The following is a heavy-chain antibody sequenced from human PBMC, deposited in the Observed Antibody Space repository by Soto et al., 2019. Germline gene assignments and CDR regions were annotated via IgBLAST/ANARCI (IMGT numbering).Heavy chain of an antibody. CDR3: ARERRRYSSGQGGYFDY. V-gene: IGHV1-69*01. CDR1: GGTFSSYA. J-gene: IGHJ4*02. CDR2: IIPIFGTA. D-gene: IGHD6-25*01. Sequence: QVQLVQSGAEVKKPGSSVKVSCKASGGTFSSYAISWVRQAPGQGLEWMGGIIPIFGTANYAQKFQGRVTINADESTSTAYMELSSLRSEDTAVYYCARERRRYSSGQGGYFDYWGQGTLVTVSS.